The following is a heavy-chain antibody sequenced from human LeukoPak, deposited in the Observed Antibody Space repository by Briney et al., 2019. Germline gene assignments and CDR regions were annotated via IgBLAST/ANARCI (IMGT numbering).Heavy chain of an antibody. J-gene: IGHJ6*02. D-gene: IGHD3-22*01. Sequence: ASVKVSCKASGYTFTSYGISWVRQAPGQGLEWMGWISAYNGNTNYAQKLQGRVTMTTDTSTSTAYMELRSLRSDDTAVYYCARSQYYYDSSGYYYYYYGMDVWGQGNTVTVSS. V-gene: IGHV1-18*01. CDR3: ARSQYYYDSSGYYYYYYGMDV. CDR1: GYTFTSYG. CDR2: ISAYNGNT.